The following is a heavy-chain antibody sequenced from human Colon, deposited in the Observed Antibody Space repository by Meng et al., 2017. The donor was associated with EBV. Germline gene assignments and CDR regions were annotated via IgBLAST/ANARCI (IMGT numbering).Heavy chain of an antibody. CDR1: GVSISSSSYY. CDR3: ASPLGILGIVDL. V-gene: IGHV4-39*01. D-gene: IGHD7-27*01. CDR2: IYYSGST. Sequence: EWGRGLVKRSETLSLTCTVSGVSISSSSYYWGWIRQPPGKVLEWIGSIYYSGSTYYNPSLKSRVTISVDTSKNQFSLKLSAVTAADTAVYYCASPLGILGIVDLWGRGTLVTVSS. J-gene: IGHJ2*01.